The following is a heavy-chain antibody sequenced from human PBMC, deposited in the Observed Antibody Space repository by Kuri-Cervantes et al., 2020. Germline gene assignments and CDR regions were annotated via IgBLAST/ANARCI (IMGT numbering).Heavy chain of an antibody. CDR2: ISGSGGST. Sequence: GGSLRLSCAASGFTFSSYAMSWVRQAPGKGLEWVSAISGSGGSTYYADSVKGRFTISRDNAKNSLYLQMNSLRAEDTAVYYCARAVRITGYSSSSPYYYGMDVWGQGTTVTVSS. D-gene: IGHD6-13*01. V-gene: IGHV3-23*01. CDR1: GFTFSSYA. J-gene: IGHJ6*02. CDR3: ARAVRITGYSSSSPYYYGMDV.